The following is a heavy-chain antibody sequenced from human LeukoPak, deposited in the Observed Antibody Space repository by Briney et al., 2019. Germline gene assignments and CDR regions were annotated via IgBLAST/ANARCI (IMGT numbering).Heavy chain of an antibody. V-gene: IGHV1-2*02. Sequence: ASVKVSCKASGYTFTDYYIHWVRQAPGQGLEWMGWINPNSGGTNYAQKFQGRVTMTRNTSISTAYMELSRLRSDDTAVYYCARDFAPDHYGSGSYPFWGQGTLVTVFS. J-gene: IGHJ4*02. CDR1: GYTFTDYY. CDR3: ARDFAPDHYGSGSYPF. CDR2: INPNSGGT. D-gene: IGHD3-10*01.